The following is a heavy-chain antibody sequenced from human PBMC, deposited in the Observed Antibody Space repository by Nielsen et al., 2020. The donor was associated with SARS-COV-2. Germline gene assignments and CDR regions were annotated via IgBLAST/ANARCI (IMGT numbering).Heavy chain of an antibody. D-gene: IGHD5-18*01. J-gene: IGHJ4*02. CDR3: AKGQRIQLWLMHGGYFDY. CDR2: ISYDGSNK. V-gene: IGHV3-30*18. CDR1: GFTFSSYG. Sequence: GESLKISCAASGFTFSSYGMHWVRQAPGKGLEWVAVISYDGSNKYYADSVKGRFTISRDNSKNTLYLQMNSLRAEDTAVYYCAKGQRIQLWLMHGGYFDYWGQGTLVTVSS.